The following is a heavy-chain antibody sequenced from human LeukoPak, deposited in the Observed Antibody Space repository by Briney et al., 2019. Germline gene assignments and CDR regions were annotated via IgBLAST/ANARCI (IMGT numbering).Heavy chain of an antibody. V-gene: IGHV3-23*01. CDR1: GFTFGDVV. Sequence: PGGSLRLSCVASGFTFGDVVMSWVRQAPGKGLEWVSAISYNGASTDYADSVKGRFAISRDNSKNTLYLQMNSLRAEDTAVYYCAKDLLPYYGSGSYSGASDYWGQGTLVTVSS. CDR2: ISYNGAST. J-gene: IGHJ4*02. CDR3: AKDLLPYYGSGSYSGASDY. D-gene: IGHD3-10*01.